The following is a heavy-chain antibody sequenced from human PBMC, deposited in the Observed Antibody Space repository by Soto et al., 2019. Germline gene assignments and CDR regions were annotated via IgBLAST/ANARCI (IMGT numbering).Heavy chain of an antibody. CDR3: ATDQTSGYSSGWLFDY. Sequence: ASVKVSCKVSGYTLTELSMHWVRQAPGKGLEWMGGFDPEDGETIYAQKFQGRVTMTEDTSTDTAYMELSSLRSEDTAVYYCATDQTSGYSSGWLFDYWGQGTLVTV. D-gene: IGHD6-19*01. CDR2: FDPEDGET. V-gene: IGHV1-24*01. J-gene: IGHJ4*02. CDR1: GYTLTELS.